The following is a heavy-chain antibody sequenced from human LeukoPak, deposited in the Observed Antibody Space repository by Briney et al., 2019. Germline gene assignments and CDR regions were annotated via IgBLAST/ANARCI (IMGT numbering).Heavy chain of an antibody. Sequence: GASVKVSCKASGYTLTGYYTHWVRQAPGQGLEWMGWINPNSGGTNYAQKFQGRVTMTRDTSISTAYMELSRLRSDDTAVYYCARALGGLRYFDWLLPPYFDYWGQGTLVTVSS. CDR3: ARALGGLRYFDWLLPPYFDY. CDR1: GYTLTGYY. V-gene: IGHV1-2*02. CDR2: INPNSGGT. J-gene: IGHJ4*02. D-gene: IGHD3-9*01.